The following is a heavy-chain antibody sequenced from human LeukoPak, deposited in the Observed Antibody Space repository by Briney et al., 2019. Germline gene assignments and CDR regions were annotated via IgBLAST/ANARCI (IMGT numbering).Heavy chain of an antibody. D-gene: IGHD1-26*01. V-gene: IGHV3-21*01. J-gene: IGHJ4*02. CDR2: ISSSSRYI. CDR1: GFTFRRYS. CDR3: ARDLSELREKYYFEY. Sequence: GGSLRLSCASSGFTFRRYSMNWVRQAPGKGLEWVSSISSSSRYIFYADSVKGRFTTSRDNAKTSLYLQMNSLRAEGTAVYYCARDLSELREKYYFEYWGEGTLVTVSS.